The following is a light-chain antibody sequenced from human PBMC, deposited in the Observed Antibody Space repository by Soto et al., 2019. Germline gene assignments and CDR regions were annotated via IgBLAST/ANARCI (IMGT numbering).Light chain of an antibody. Sequence: LTPAPCSLPRSPGPSASLSGKASQSVSNNYLAWYRQKPGQAPRLLIYGASNRATGIPDRFSGSGSGTDFTLTISRLEPEDFAVYYCQQYGSSGTFGQGTKVDIK. V-gene: IGKV3-20*01. CDR2: GAS. CDR3: QQYGSSGT. CDR1: QSVSNNY. J-gene: IGKJ1*01.